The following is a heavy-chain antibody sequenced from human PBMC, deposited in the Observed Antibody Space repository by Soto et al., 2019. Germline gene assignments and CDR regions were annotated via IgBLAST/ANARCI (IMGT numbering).Heavy chain of an antibody. CDR1: GYSFTIYW. CDR2: IYPGDSDT. Sequence: GESLKISCNGSGYSFTIYWIGWVLQMPGKGLEWMGIIYPGDSDTRYSPSFQGQVTISADKSISTAYLQWSSLKASDTAMYYCARRRLWFGSDYYYYGMDVWGQGTTVTVSS. CDR3: ARRRLWFGSDYYYYGMDV. D-gene: IGHD3-10*01. V-gene: IGHV5-51*01. J-gene: IGHJ6*02.